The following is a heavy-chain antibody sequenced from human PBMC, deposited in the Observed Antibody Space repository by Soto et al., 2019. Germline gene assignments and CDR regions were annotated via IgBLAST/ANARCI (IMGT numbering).Heavy chain of an antibody. D-gene: IGHD3-10*01. CDR1: GFTFSSYG. J-gene: IGHJ4*02. Sequence: PGGSLRLSCAASGFTFSSYGMHWVRQAPGKGLEWVAVISYDGSNKYYADSVKGRFTISRDNSKNTLYLQMNSLRAEDTAVYYCAKDDSYGSGTRAPFDYWGQGTLVTVSS. CDR2: ISYDGSNK. CDR3: AKDDSYGSGTRAPFDY. V-gene: IGHV3-30*18.